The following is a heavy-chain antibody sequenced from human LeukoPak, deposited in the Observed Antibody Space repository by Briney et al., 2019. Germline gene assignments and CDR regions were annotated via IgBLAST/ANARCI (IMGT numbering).Heavy chain of an antibody. D-gene: IGHD6-19*01. Sequence: PGGSLRLSCAASGFTFSDYSMNWVRQAPGKGLEWVSYISFSVNTKYYGDSVKGRFTISRDNAKNSLYLHMDSLRAEDTAVYARGAYSSGWAYFDHWGQGTLVTVSS. V-gene: IGHV3-48*04. J-gene: IGHJ4*02. CDR1: GFTFSDYS. CDR3: GAYSSGWAYFDH. CDR2: ISFSVNTK.